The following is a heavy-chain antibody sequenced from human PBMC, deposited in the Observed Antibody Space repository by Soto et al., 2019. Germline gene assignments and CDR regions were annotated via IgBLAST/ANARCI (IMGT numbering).Heavy chain of an antibody. D-gene: IGHD2-21*01. J-gene: IGHJ4*02. CDR1: GFPFRSYW. CDR2: INGDGSST. V-gene: IGHV3-74*01. Sequence: VQLVESGGGLVQPGGSLRLSCAASGFPFRSYWMHWVRQAPGKGLVWVSRINGDGSSTNYADSVKGRFTISRDNAKNTLYLQMDSLRAEDTAVYYCAREVVGWPSDCWGQGTLVTVSS. CDR3: AREVVGWPSDC.